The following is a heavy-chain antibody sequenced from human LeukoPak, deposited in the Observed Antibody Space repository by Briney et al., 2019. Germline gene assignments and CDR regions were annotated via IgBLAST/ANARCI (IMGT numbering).Heavy chain of an antibody. CDR2: IYYSGST. Sequence: PSETLSLTCTVSGASITSSGYYWGWIRQPPGKGLEWIGSIYYSGSTYYNPSLKSRVTMSVDTSQNQFSLKLSSVTAADTAVYYCARDVIAAPGTADYWGQGTLVTVSS. D-gene: IGHD6-13*01. V-gene: IGHV4-39*07. CDR1: GASITSSGYY. CDR3: ARDVIAAPGTADY. J-gene: IGHJ4*02.